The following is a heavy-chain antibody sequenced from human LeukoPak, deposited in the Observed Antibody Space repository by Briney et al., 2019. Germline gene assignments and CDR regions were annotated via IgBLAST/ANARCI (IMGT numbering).Heavy chain of an antibody. Sequence: GGSLRLSCAASGFTFSSYWMSWVRQAPGKGLEWVANIKQDGSEKYYVDSVKGRFTISRDNAKSSLYLQMNSLRAEDTAVYYCARVKAYGDNRMNWFDPWGQGTLVTVSS. CDR2: IKQDGSEK. CDR1: GFTFSSYW. V-gene: IGHV3-7*03. J-gene: IGHJ5*02. D-gene: IGHD4-17*01. CDR3: ARVKAYGDNRMNWFDP.